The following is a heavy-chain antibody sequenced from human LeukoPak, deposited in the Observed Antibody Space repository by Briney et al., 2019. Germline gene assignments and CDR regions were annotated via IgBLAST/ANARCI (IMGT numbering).Heavy chain of an antibody. CDR1: GYTFTGYY. CDR2: INPNSGGT. V-gene: IGHV1-2*02. Sequence: GASVKVSCKASGYTFTGYYMHWVRQAPGQGLEWMGWINPNSGGTNYAQKFQGRVTMTRDTSISTAYMELSRLRSDDTAVYYCARDYSSSWYDPAFDIWGQGTMVTVSS. D-gene: IGHD6-13*01. J-gene: IGHJ3*02. CDR3: ARDYSSSWYDPAFDI.